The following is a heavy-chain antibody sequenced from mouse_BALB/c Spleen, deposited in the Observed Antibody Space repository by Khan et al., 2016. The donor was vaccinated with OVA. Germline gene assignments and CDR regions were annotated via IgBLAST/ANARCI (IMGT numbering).Heavy chain of an antibody. CDR3: ARHGYVAWFAY. V-gene: IGHV1S135*01. D-gene: IGHD2-2*01. Sequence: VQLQQSGPELMKPGTSVKISCKASGYSFTSYYTHWVKQSHGKSLEWIGYIDPFNGDTTYNKKFKGKATLTVDKSSSTASMHLSSLTSADSAVYYCARHGYVAWFAYWGQGTLVTVSA. CDR2: IDPFNGDT. CDR1: GYSFTSYY. J-gene: IGHJ3*01.